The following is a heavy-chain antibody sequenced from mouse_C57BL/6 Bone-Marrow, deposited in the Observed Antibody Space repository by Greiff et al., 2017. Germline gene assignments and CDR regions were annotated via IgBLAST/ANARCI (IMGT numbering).Heavy chain of an antibody. CDR2: IDPSDSET. CDR1: GYTFTSYW. V-gene: IGHV1-52*01. Sequence: QVQLQQPGAELVRPGSSVKLSCKASGYTFTSYWMHWVKQRPIQGLEWIGNIDPSDSETHYNQKFKDKATLTVDKSSSTAYMQLSSLTSEDSAVYYCAREDVDAMDYWGQGTSVTVSS. CDR3: AREDVDAMDY. J-gene: IGHJ4*01.